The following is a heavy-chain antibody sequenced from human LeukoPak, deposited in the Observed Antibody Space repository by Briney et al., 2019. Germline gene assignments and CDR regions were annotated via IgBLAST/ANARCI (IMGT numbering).Heavy chain of an antibody. CDR1: GFTFSRYW. CDR3: ARDSYGDYVDY. V-gene: IGHV3-7*01. Sequence: PGGSLRLSCAAAGFTFSRYWMSWVRQATGKGLECVAKIKEDGSEKHYVDSVKGRFTISRDNAKNSLYLQMNSLRAEDTAVYYCARDSYGDYVDYWGQGTLVTVSS. J-gene: IGHJ4*02. CDR2: IKEDGSEK. D-gene: IGHD4-17*01.